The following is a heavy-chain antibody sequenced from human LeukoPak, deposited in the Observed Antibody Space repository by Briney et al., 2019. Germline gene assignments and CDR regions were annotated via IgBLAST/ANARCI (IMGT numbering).Heavy chain of an antibody. D-gene: IGHD6-6*01. CDR3: ARGPYSSSPRWFAP. CDR2: IYYGGSA. J-gene: IGHJ5*02. CDR1: GDSITTYY. V-gene: IGHV4-59*01. Sequence: SETLSLTCIVSGDSITTYYWSWIRQPPGKGLEWIGNIYYGGSANYNPSLKSRVTISVDTSKNHFSLMLTSVTAADTAVYYCARGPYSSSPRWFAPWGQGTLVTVSS.